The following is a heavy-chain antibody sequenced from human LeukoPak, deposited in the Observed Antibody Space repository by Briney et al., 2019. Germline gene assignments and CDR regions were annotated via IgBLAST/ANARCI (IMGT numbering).Heavy chain of an antibody. CDR3: ARDLGSGYSDC. J-gene: IGHJ4*02. V-gene: IGHV3-21*01. Sequence: PGGSLRLSCAASGFTFSSYSLNWVRQAPGKGLEWVSSISSTSSFIYYADSVKGRFTISRDNAMHSLYLQMNTLRAEDTAVYYCARDLGSGYSDCWGQGTLVTVSS. D-gene: IGHD3-22*01. CDR1: GFTFSSYS. CDR2: ISSTSSFI.